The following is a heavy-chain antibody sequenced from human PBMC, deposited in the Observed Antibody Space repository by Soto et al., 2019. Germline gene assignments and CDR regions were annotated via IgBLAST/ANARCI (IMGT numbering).Heavy chain of an antibody. J-gene: IGHJ6*01. CDR3: ARRAIAARYYYGMDV. Sequence: GESLKISCKGSGYSFTSYWIGWVRQMPGKGLEWMGIIYPGDSDTRYSPSFQGQVTISADKSISTAYLQWSSLKASDTAMYYCARRAIAARYYYGMDVWGQGTTVNVSS. V-gene: IGHV5-51*01. CDR1: GYSFTSYW. D-gene: IGHD6-6*01. CDR2: IYPGDSDT.